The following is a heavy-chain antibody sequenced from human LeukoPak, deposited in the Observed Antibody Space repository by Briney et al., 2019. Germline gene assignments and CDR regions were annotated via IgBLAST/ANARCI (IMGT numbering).Heavy chain of an antibody. D-gene: IGHD3-22*01. CDR3: ARDSSPSYGSSGYRPADFDY. J-gene: IGHJ4*02. V-gene: IGHV3-21*01. CDR1: GFTFSSYS. Sequence: GGSLRLSCAASGFTFSSYSINWVRQAPEKGLEWVSSISSSSSYIYYADSVKGRFTISRDNAKNSLYLQMDSLRVEDTAVYYCARDSSPSYGSSGYRPADFDYWGQGTLVSVSS. CDR2: ISSSSSYI.